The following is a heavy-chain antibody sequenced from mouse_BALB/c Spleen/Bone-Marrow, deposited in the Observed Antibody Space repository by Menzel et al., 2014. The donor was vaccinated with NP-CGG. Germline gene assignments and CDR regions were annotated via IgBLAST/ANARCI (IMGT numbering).Heavy chain of an antibody. D-gene: IGHD2-4*01. V-gene: IGHV5-4*02. CDR1: GFTFSDYY. CDR3: ARVSYDYFDY. CDR2: ISDGGSYT. Sequence: EVQLQQSGGGLAKPGGSLKLPCAASGFTFSDYYMYWVRQTPEKRLEWVATISDGGSYTYYPDSVKGRFTISRDNAKNNLYLQMSSLKSEDTAMYYCARVSYDYFDYWGQGTTLTVSS. J-gene: IGHJ2*01.